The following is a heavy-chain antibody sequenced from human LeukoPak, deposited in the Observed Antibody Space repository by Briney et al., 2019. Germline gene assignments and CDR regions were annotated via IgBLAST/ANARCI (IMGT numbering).Heavy chain of an antibody. Sequence: GGSLRLSCAASGFTFSSYEMNWVRQAPGKGLEWVSYISSSGSTIYYADSVKGRFTISRDNAKNSLYLQMNSLRAEDTAVHYCARDLGDYAYYFDYWGQGTLVTVSS. CDR3: ARDLGDYAYYFDY. CDR2: ISSSGSTI. D-gene: IGHD4-17*01. CDR1: GFTFSSYE. J-gene: IGHJ4*02. V-gene: IGHV3-48*03.